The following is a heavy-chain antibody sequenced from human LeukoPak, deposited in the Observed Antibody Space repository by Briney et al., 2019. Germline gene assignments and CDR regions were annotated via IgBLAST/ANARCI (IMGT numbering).Heavy chain of an antibody. CDR3: ARGAAAGTRLNYGMDV. CDR1: GFTFSSYA. D-gene: IGHD6-13*01. CDR2: ISFDGRNK. J-gene: IGHJ6*02. V-gene: IGHV3-30-3*01. Sequence: GGSLRLSCAASGFTFSSYAMHWVRQAPGKGLEWVAVISFDGRNKYYADSVKGRFTIFRDKSRNTLYVQMNSLRTEDTAVYYCARGAAAGTRLNYGMDVWGRGTTVTVSS.